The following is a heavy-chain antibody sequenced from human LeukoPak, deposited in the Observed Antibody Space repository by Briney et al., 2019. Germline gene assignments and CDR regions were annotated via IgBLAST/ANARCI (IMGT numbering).Heavy chain of an antibody. CDR2: ISAYNGNT. CDR3: ARDRRSSGDSDVFDI. V-gene: IGHV1-18*04. CDR1: GYTFTSYG. Sequence: ASVKVSCKASGYTFTSYGISWVRQAPGQGLEWMGWISAYNGNTNYAQKLQGRVTMTTDTSTSTAYMELRSLRSDDTAVYYCARDRRSSGDSDVFDIWGQGTMVTVSS. D-gene: IGHD6-19*01. J-gene: IGHJ3*02.